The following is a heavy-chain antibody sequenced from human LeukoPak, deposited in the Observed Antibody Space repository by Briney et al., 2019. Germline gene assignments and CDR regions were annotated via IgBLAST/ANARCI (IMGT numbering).Heavy chain of an antibody. Sequence: SETLSLTCTVSGGSISSYYWSWIRQPPGKGLEWIGYIYYSGSTNYNPSLKSRVTISVDTSKNQFSLKVSSVTAADAAVYYCASNYYGSGSLDYWGQGNLVTVSS. CDR2: IYYSGST. CDR3: ASNYYGSGSLDY. V-gene: IGHV4-59*12. CDR1: GGSISSYY. J-gene: IGHJ4*02. D-gene: IGHD3-10*01.